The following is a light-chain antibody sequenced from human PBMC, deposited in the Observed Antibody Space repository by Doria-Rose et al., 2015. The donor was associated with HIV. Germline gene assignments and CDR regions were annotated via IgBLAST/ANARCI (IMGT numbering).Light chain of an antibody. V-gene: IGKV1-33*01. CDR3: QQYENVPIT. Sequence: SPSSLSASVGDRVTITCQASQDISNYLNWYQHKPGKAPKLLICDASNLETGVPSRFSGSGSGTNFTLTISSLQPEDIATFYCQQYENVPITFGQGTRLEIK. CDR2: DAS. J-gene: IGKJ5*01. CDR1: QDISNY.